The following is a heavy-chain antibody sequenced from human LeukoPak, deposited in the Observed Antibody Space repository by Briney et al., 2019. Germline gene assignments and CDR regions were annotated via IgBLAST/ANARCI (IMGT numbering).Heavy chain of an antibody. Sequence: GGSLRLSCAASGFTFSSYWMSWVRQAPGKGLEWVANIKQDGSEKYYVDSVKGRFTISRDNAKNSLYLQMNSLRAEDTAVYYCARGHCSGGSCYSLSNAYYFDYWGQGTLVTVSS. D-gene: IGHD2-15*01. V-gene: IGHV3-7*03. CDR1: GFTFSSYW. J-gene: IGHJ4*02. CDR2: IKQDGSEK. CDR3: ARGHCSGGSCYSLSNAYYFDY.